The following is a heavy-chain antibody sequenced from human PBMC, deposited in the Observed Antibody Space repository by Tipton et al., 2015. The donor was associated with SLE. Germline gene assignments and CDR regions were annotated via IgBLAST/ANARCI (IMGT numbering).Heavy chain of an antibody. CDR3: AQAHLWGSYRYASDI. Sequence: TLSLTCTVSGGSISNYYWSWIRQPPGKGLEWIGYIYYSGNTNYNPSLKSRVTISVDTSKSQFSLKPSSVTAADTAVYYCAQAHLWGSYRYASDIWGQGTMVTVSS. CDR2: IYYSGNT. J-gene: IGHJ3*02. V-gene: IGHV4-59*12. D-gene: IGHD3-16*02. CDR1: GGSISNYY.